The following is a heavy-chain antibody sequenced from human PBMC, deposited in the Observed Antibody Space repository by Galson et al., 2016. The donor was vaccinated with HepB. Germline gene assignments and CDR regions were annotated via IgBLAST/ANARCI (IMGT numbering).Heavy chain of an antibody. CDR1: GYTFNRYG. CDR2: ISAYHDNT. D-gene: IGHD3-16*01. J-gene: IGHJ2*01. V-gene: IGHV1-18*01. CDR3: ARESFFGAGDFDY. Sequence: SVKVSCKASGYTFNRYGIIWVRQAPGQGLEWMGWISAYHDNTNYAQKLQGRVTMTTDTSTSTAYMELKSLRSDDTAVYYCARESFFGAGDFDYWGRGTLVTVSS.